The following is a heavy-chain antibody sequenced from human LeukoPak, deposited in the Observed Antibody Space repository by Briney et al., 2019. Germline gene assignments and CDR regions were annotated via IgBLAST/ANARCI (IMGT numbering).Heavy chain of an antibody. CDR1: GGSFSGYY. CDR3: ARRGRGPPTMVRGVITYYYGMDV. CDR2: INHSGST. V-gene: IGHV4-34*01. J-gene: IGHJ6*04. D-gene: IGHD3-10*01. Sequence: SETPSLTCAVYGGSFSGYYWSWIRQPPGKGLEWIGEINHSGSTNYNPSLKSRVTISVDTSKNQFSLKLSSVTAADTAVYYCARRGRGPPTMVRGVITYYYGMDVWGKGTTVTVSS.